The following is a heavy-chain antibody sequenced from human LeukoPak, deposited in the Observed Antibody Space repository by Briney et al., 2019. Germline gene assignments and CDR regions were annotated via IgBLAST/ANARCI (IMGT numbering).Heavy chain of an antibody. D-gene: IGHD4-17*01. CDR1: DGSISSPDHY. Sequence: SSETLSLICTVSDGSISSPDHYWGWIRQPPGKGLEWIGIIYYTGSTYYNLSLKSRVIISVDTSKSQFSLKVKSMTAADTAVYYCARRFFYGDYDTYYFDYWGQGILVTVSS. J-gene: IGHJ4*02. CDR2: IYYTGST. CDR3: ARRFFYGDYDTYYFDY. V-gene: IGHV4-39*01.